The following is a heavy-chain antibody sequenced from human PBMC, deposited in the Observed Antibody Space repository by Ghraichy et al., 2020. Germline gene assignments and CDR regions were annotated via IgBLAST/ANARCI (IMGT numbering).Heavy chain of an antibody. Sequence: SQTLSITCAVYNGSFSGYYWSWIRQSPGKGLEWIGEIDQSGDTYYAPSLRGRVTLSVDTSKSQFSLKVTSLTAADTAVYYCARVKWRGDPFPYYGMDIWGQGTAVTVSS. J-gene: IGHJ6*02. CDR2: IDQSGDT. CDR1: NGSFSGYY. D-gene: IGHD3-16*01. CDR3: ARVKWRGDPFPYYGMDI. V-gene: IGHV4-34*01.